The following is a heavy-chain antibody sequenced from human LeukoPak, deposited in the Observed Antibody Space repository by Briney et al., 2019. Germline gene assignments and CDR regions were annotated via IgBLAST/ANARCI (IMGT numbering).Heavy chain of an antibody. CDR3: AREGRYFDWFWPSPYYFDY. Sequence: GTSLRLSCAGSEFTFSNYAMHWVRQAPGKGLEWVAATSYHGSDKYYADSVKGRFTISRDNSKNMLYLQMNSLRPDDTAVYYCAREGRYFDWFWPSPYYFDYWGQGTLVTVSS. J-gene: IGHJ4*02. CDR2: TSYHGSDK. V-gene: IGHV3-30-3*01. D-gene: IGHD3-9*01. CDR1: EFTFSNYA.